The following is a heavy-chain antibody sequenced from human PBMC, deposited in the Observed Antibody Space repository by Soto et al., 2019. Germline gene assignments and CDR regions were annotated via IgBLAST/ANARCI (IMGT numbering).Heavy chain of an antibody. J-gene: IGHJ6*02. V-gene: IGHV4-59*01. CDR1: GGSISSYY. CDR2: IYYDGST. D-gene: IGHD5-18*01. Sequence: QVQLQESGPGLVKPSETLSLTCTVSGGSISSYYWSWIRQPPGKGLEWIAYIYYDGSTNYNPSLKSRVTISVDTSKNRFSLTLRSVTAADTAMYYCARGSKRGYSYGLDVGGQGTTVTVSS. CDR3: ARGSKRGYSYGLDV.